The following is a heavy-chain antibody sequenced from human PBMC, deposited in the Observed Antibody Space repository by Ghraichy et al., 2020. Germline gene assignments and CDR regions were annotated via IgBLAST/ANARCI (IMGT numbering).Heavy chain of an antibody. CDR3: AKVPGDYYGSGSYFHF. V-gene: IGHV1-18*01. CDR1: GYKFSSYG. J-gene: IGHJ4*02. CDR2: ISVYSGDT. D-gene: IGHD3-10*01. Sequence: ASVKVSCKTSGYKFSSYGISWLRQAPGQGPEWMGWISVYSGDTTYAEKFQGRLTVTTDKAASTVYMDLRSLTSGDTAVYYCAKVPGDYYGSGSYFHFWGQGTLVTVSS.